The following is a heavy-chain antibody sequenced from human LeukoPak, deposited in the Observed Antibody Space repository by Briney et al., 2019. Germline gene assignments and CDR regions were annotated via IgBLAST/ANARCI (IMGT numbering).Heavy chain of an antibody. J-gene: IGHJ4*02. Sequence: SETLSLTCTVSGGSISSYYWSWIRQPPGKGLEWIGYIYYSGSTNYNPSLKSRVNISVDTSKNQFSLKLSSVTAADTAVYYCAGPGRNGYPHWGQGTLVTVSS. D-gene: IGHD5-18*01. CDR2: IYYSGST. V-gene: IGHV4-59*01. CDR3: AGPGRNGYPH. CDR1: GGSISSYY.